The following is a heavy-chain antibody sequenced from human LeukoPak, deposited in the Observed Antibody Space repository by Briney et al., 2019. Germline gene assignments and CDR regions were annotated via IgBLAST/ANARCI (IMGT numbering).Heavy chain of an antibody. J-gene: IGHJ4*02. CDR1: GFTFSSYG. Sequence: GGSLRLSCAASGFTFSSYGMSWVRQAPGKGLEWISAISGSGSSTYYAASVKGRFTISRDNSKNTLYLQMNSLRAEDTAVYYCARAEGYGGELDSWGQGTLVTVSS. D-gene: IGHD4-23*01. CDR3: ARAEGYGGELDS. CDR2: ISGSGSST. V-gene: IGHV3-23*01.